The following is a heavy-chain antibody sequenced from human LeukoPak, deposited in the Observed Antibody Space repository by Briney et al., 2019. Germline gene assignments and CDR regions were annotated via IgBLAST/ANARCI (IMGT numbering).Heavy chain of an antibody. CDR2: IYYSGRT. J-gene: IGHJ1*01. D-gene: IGHD3-22*01. V-gene: IGHV4-39*01. Sequence: PSETLSLTCSVSGDSVSRSDSYWDWIRQPPGKGLEWIGTIYYSGRTYYSPSLKSRVTMSVDPSNNQFSLNLRSVTAADTAVYYCARRRYYDGSGYLEWGQGTLLSVSS. CDR1: GDSVSRSDSY. CDR3: ARRRYYDGSGYLE.